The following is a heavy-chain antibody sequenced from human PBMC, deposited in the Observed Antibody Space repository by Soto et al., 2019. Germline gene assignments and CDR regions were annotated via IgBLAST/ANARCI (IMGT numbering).Heavy chain of an antibody. CDR1: VYTFTSYG. Sequence: ASVEVSYKSSVYTFTSYGISCVRQARGQRLEWMGWISAYNGNTNYAQQPQGRVTMTTDTSTSTAYMELRSLRSDDTAVYYCARAPGVHSSGYQYWGQGTLVPVSS. V-gene: IGHV1-18*04. J-gene: IGHJ4*02. CDR2: ISAYNGNT. CDR3: ARAPGVHSSGYQY. D-gene: IGHD3-22*01.